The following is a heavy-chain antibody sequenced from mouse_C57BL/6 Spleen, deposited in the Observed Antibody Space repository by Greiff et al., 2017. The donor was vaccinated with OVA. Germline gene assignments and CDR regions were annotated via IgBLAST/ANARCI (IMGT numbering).Heavy chain of an antibody. J-gene: IGHJ3*01. CDR3: AREDYSKGFAY. CDR2: IYPRDGST. Sequence: QVQLKQPGPELVKPGASVKLSCKASGYTFTSYDINWVKQRPGQGLEWIGWIYPRDGSTKYNEKFKGKATLTVDTSSSTAYMELHSLTSEDSAVYFCAREDYSKGFAYWGKGTLVTVSA. V-gene: IGHV1-85*01. D-gene: IGHD2-5*01. CDR1: GYTFTSYD.